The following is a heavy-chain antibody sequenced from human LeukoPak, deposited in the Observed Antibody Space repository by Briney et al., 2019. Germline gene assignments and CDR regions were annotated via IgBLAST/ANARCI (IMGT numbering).Heavy chain of an antibody. Sequence: GASVKVSCKASSYTFTSYGISWVRQAPGQGLEWMGWISAYNGNTNYAQKLQGRVTMTTDTSTSTAYMDLRSLRSDDTAVYCCARGGIGLGSKCFDLWGQGTLVSVSS. V-gene: IGHV1-18*01. CDR1: SYTFTSYG. J-gene: IGHJ5*02. CDR2: ISAYNGNT. CDR3: ARGGIGLGSKCFDL. D-gene: IGHD3-10*01.